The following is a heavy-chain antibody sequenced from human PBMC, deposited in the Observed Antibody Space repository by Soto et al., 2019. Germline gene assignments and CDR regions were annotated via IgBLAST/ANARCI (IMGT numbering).Heavy chain of an antibody. V-gene: IGHV5-51*01. CDR3: ARAQQLGHSYYGMDV. Sequence: PGESLKISCKGSGYSFTSYWIGWVRQMPGKGLEWMGIIYPGDSDTRYSPSFQGQVTISADKSISTAYLQWSSLKASDTAMYYCARAQQLGHSYYGMDVWGQGTTVNVSS. D-gene: IGHD6-13*01. J-gene: IGHJ6*02. CDR1: GYSFTSYW. CDR2: IYPGDSDT.